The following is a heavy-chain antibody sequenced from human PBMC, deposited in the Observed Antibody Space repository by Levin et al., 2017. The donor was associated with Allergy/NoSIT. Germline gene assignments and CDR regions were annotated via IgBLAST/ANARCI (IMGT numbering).Heavy chain of an antibody. CDR3: AHRRIGVTLTWNDGDFDF. CDR1: GFSLTPSGVG. D-gene: IGHD1-1*01. J-gene: IGHJ4*02. V-gene: IGHV2-5*02. Sequence: SGPTLVKPTQTLTLTCTFSGFSLTPSGVGVGWIRQPPGKALECLALIYWDDDKRYSQSLRSRLTITKDTSKNQVVLTMTNMDPVDTATYYCAHRRIGVTLTWNDGDFDFWGQGTLVTVSS. CDR2: IYWDDDK.